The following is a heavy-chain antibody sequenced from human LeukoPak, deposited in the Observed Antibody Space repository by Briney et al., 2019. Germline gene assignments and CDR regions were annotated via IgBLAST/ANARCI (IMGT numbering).Heavy chain of an antibody. V-gene: IGHV3-30-3*01. CDR1: GFIFSSYA. CDR3: AKDPFSCRSSGCHGIDY. Sequence: GGSLRLSCAASGFIFSSYAMHWVRQTPGNGLEWLAVMSYDGSSKFYVDSVKGRFTISRDNSRNTLYLQMNSLRAEDTALYYCAKDPFSCRSSGCHGIDYWGQGTLVTVSS. CDR2: MSYDGSSK. D-gene: IGHD6-19*01. J-gene: IGHJ4*02.